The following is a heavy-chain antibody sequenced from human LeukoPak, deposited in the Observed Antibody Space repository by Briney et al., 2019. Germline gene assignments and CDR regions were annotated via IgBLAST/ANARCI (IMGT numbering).Heavy chain of an antibody. J-gene: IGHJ3*02. V-gene: IGHV1-18*01. D-gene: IGHD2-2*01. Sequence: RASVKDSCKASGYTFTSYGISWVRQAPGQGLEWMGWISAYNGNTNYAQKLQGRVTMTTDTSTSTAYMELRSLRSDDTAVYYCARAIRPVVPAPNDAFDIWGQGTMVTVSS. CDR2: ISAYNGNT. CDR3: ARAIRPVVPAPNDAFDI. CDR1: GYTFTSYG.